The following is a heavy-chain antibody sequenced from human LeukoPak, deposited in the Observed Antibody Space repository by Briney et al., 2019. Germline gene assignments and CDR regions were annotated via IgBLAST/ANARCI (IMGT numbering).Heavy chain of an antibody. CDR2: IGGAGGPI. Sequence: PGGSLRLSCVASGFMLSSYSVAWVRQTPEKGLAWVSIIGGAGGPIFYADSVEGRFTISRDNSKNTAYLQMNSLGAEDTAVYFCAKSATRATRHFDLWGRGTLVTVSS. D-gene: IGHD1-26*01. CDR3: AKSATRATRHFDL. J-gene: IGHJ2*01. V-gene: IGHV3-23*01. CDR1: GFMLSSYS.